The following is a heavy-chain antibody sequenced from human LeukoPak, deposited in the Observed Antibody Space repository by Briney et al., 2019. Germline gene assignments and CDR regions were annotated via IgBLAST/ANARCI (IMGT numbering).Heavy chain of an antibody. CDR2: IKQDGSEK. CDR3: ARKGILAAVDY. J-gene: IGHJ4*02. D-gene: IGHD6-13*01. V-gene: IGHV3-7*01. Sequence: PGGSLRLSCAASGFTFIDYWMSWVRQAPGKGLEWVANIKQDGSEKNYVDSVKGRFTISRDNTKKSLYLQMNSLSVEDTAIYYCARKGILAAVDYWGQGTLVTVSP. CDR1: GFTFIDYW.